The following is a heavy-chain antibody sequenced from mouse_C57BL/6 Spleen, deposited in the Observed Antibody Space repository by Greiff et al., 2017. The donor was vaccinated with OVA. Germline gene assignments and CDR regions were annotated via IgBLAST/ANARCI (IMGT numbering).Heavy chain of an antibody. D-gene: IGHD2-10*01. CDR2: IDPENGDT. CDR1: GFNIKDDY. Sequence: DVKLVESGAELVRPGASVKLSCTASGFNIKDDYMHWVKQRPEQGLEWIGWIDPENGDTEYALKFQGKATITADTSSNTAYLQLSSLTSEDTAVYYCTPAYSLFAYWGQGTLVTVSA. V-gene: IGHV14-4*01. CDR3: TPAYSLFAY. J-gene: IGHJ3*01.